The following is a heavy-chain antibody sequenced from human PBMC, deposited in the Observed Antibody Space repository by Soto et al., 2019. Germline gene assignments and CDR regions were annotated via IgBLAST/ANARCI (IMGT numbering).Heavy chain of an antibody. Sequence: SQTLSLTCAISGDSVSSKGAAWHWIRQSPSRGLEWLGRTYYRSKWQSNYAVSVKSRITINPDTSKNQFSLQLRSVTPDDTAVYYCARTGDYIVDYWGPGTLVTVYS. V-gene: IGHV6-1*01. CDR3: ARTGDYIVDY. CDR1: GDSVSSKGAA. CDR2: TYYRSKWQS. J-gene: IGHJ4*02. D-gene: IGHD7-27*01.